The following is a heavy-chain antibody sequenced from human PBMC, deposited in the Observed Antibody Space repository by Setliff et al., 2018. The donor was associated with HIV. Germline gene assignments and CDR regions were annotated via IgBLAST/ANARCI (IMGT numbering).Heavy chain of an antibody. V-gene: IGHV4-39*07. CDR2: IFYFGSV. CDR1: GGSFNTRRTK. Sequence: SETLSLTCRVSGGSFNTRRTKWGWIRQSPGKGLEWIGSIFYFGSVTYNPSLKSRPLISIDTSKTQFSLNLRSATAADTAVYYCVRELLGSGGTVPEVNFFDSWGQGTPVTVSS. D-gene: IGHD1-26*01. J-gene: IGHJ5*01. CDR3: VRELLGSGGTVPEVNFFDS.